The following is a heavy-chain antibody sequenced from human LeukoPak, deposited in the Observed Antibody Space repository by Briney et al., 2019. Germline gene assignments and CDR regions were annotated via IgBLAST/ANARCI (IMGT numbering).Heavy chain of an antibody. J-gene: IGHJ4*02. D-gene: IGHD3-22*01. CDR3: ATGFPDYDSSGYYTFDY. V-gene: IGHV1-18*01. CDR1: GYTFTSYG. Sequence: GASVKVACKASGYTFTSYGISWVRQAPGQGLEWMGWISAYNGNTNYAQKLQGRVTMTTDTSTSTAYMELSSLRSEDTAVYYCATGFPDYDSSGYYTFDYWGQGTLVTVSS. CDR2: ISAYNGNT.